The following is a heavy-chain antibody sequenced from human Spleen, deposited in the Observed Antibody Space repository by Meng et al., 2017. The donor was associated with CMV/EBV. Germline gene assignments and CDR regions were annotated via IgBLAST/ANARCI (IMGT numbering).Heavy chain of an antibody. D-gene: IGHD3-10*01. V-gene: IGHV3-48*03. CDR2: ISGSGRTI. CDR1: GFIFSSYE. J-gene: IGHJ4*02. Sequence: GESLKISCAASGFIFSSYEMNWVRQAPGKGLEWISHISGSGRTIYYTDSVKGRFTVSRDNSKNSLYLEMSSLSPEDTALYFCARDIGSGETYFSYWGQGTLVTVSS. CDR3: ARDIGSGETYFSY.